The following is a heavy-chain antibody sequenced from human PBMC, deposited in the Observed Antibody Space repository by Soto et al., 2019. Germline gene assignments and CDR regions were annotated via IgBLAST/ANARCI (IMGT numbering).Heavy chain of an antibody. J-gene: IGHJ6*02. CDR1: GYTFTGYY. D-gene: IGHD3-3*01. V-gene: IGHV1-2*04. Sequence: ASVKVSCKASGYTFTGYYMHWVRQAPGQGLEWMGWINPNSGGTNYAQKFQGWVTMTRDTSISTAYMELSRLRSDDTAAYYCARTYYDFWSGYGQYGMDVWGQGTTVTVSS. CDR3: ARTYYDFWSGYGQYGMDV. CDR2: INPNSGGT.